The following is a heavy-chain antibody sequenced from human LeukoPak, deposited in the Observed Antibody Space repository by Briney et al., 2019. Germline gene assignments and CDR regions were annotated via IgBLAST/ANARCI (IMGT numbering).Heavy chain of an antibody. CDR2: INPNSGGT. CDR3: ARESIAADQGFDP. CDR1: GFALTTYN. Sequence: GASVKVSCKASGFALTTYNIVWLRQAPGQGLEWMGWINPNSGGTNYAQKFQGRVTMTRDTSISTAYIELSRLRSDDTAVYYCARESIAADQGFDPWGQGTLVTVSS. D-gene: IGHD6-13*01. V-gene: IGHV1-2*02. J-gene: IGHJ5*02.